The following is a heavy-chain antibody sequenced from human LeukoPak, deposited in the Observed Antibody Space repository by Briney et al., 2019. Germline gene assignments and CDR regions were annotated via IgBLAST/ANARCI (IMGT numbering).Heavy chain of an antibody. CDR2: ISGSAVST. CDR3: AKDGRLNPGIAVAGRFDY. CDR1: GFTFSSYA. V-gene: IGHV3-23*01. D-gene: IGHD6-19*01. J-gene: IGHJ4*02. Sequence: PGGSLRLSCEASGFTFSSYAMSWVRQAPGKGLEWVSSISGSAVSTYYVDSVKGRFTISRDNSKNTLYLQMNSLRAEDTAVYYCAKDGRLNPGIAVAGRFDYWGQGTLVTVSS.